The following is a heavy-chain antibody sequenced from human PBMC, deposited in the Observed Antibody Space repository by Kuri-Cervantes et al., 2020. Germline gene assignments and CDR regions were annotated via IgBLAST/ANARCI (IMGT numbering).Heavy chain of an antibody. CDR3: ARDTYYDSSSPLDY. D-gene: IGHD3-22*01. CDR1: GFTFNTYW. Sequence: GESLKISCAASGFTFNTYWMHWVRQAPGKGLVWVSRINSDGSSTTYADSVKGRFTISRDNAKNSLYLQMNSLRAEDTAVYYCARDTYYDSSSPLDYWGQGTLVTVSS. J-gene: IGHJ4*02. V-gene: IGHV3-74*01. CDR2: INSDGSST.